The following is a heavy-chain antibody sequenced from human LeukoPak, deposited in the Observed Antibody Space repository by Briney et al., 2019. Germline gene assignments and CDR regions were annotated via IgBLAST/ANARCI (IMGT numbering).Heavy chain of an antibody. CDR1: GGTFSSYA. CDR2: IIPIFGTA. V-gene: IGHV1-69*13. CDR3: ARGDILTGYYIGAY. J-gene: IGHJ4*02. Sequence: TVKVSCKASGGTFSSYAISWVRQAPGQGLEWMGVIIPIFGTANYAQKFQGRVTITADESTSTAYMELSSLRSEDTAVYYCARGDILTGYYIGAYWGQGTLVTVSS. D-gene: IGHD3-9*01.